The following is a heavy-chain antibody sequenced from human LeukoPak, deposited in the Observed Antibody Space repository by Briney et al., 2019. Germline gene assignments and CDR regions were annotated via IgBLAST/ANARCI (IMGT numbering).Heavy chain of an antibody. D-gene: IGHD6-13*01. V-gene: IGHV4-39*07. J-gene: IGHJ5*02. CDR2: VYYSGST. CDR3: ASTTGQLAKNWFGR. Sequence: PSETLSLTCAVSGGSISSGSFYWGWIRQPPGKGLEWIGSVYYSGSTYYSPSLKSRLTISVDTSKNQFSLKLSSVTAADTAVYYCASTTGQLAKNWFGRWGQGALVTVSS. CDR1: GGSISSGSFY.